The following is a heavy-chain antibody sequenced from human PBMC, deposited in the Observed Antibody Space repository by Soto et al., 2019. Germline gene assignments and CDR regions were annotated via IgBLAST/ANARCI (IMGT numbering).Heavy chain of an antibody. D-gene: IGHD2-8*01. Sequence: SSETLSLTCAVSGYSISSGYYWGWIRQPPGKGLEWIGSIYHSGSTYYNPSLKSRVTISVDTSKNQFSLKLSSVTAADTAVYYCARGGGPPRANWFDPWGQGTPVTVSS. CDR1: GYSISSGYY. J-gene: IGHJ5*02. V-gene: IGHV4-38-2*01. CDR3: ARGGGPPRANWFDP. CDR2: IYHSGST.